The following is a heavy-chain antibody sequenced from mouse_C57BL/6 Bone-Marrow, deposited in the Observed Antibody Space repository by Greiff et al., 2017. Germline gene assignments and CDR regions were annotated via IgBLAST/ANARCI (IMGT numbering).Heavy chain of an antibody. Sequence: QVQLQQSGAELMKPGASVKLSCKATGYTFTGYWIEWVKQRPGHGLEWIGEILPGSGGTNYNEKFKGKATFTADTSSNTAYMQLSSLTTEDSAIYYCASPYYSNYVWYFDVWGTGTTVTVSS. D-gene: IGHD2-5*01. V-gene: IGHV1-9*01. CDR3: ASPYYSNYVWYFDV. J-gene: IGHJ1*03. CDR1: GYTFTGYW. CDR2: ILPGSGGT.